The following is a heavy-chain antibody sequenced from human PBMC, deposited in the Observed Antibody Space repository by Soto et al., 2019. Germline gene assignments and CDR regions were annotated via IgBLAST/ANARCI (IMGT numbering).Heavy chain of an antibody. CDR3: ARSDILTGSPPGYYYYSMDV. D-gene: IGHD3-9*01. V-gene: IGHV1-46*01. CDR1: GYTFTSYY. J-gene: IGHJ6*03. CDR2: INPSGGST. Sequence: ASVKVSCKASGYTFTSYYMHWVRQAPGQGLEWMGIINPSGGSTSYAQKFQGRVTMTRDTSTSTVYMELSSLRSEDTAVYYCARSDILTGSPPGYYYYSMDVWGKGTTVTVSS.